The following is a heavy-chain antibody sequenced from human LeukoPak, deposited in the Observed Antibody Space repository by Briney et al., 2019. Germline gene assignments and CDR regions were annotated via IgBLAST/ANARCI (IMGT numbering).Heavy chain of an antibody. CDR1: GFTFSSHA. J-gene: IGHJ4*02. V-gene: IGHV3-23*01. Sequence: GSLSLSCAASGFTFSSHAMCWVRQAPGKGLEWVSSIDISGGSTYYADSVQGRFTISRDNSKNTLYLEMNSLRAEDTALYYCANEVRPNDYWGQGTLVTVSS. D-gene: IGHD1-1*01. CDR2: IDISGGST. CDR3: ANEVRPNDY.